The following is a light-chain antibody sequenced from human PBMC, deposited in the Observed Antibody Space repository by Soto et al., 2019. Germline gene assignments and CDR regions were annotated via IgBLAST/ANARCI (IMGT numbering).Light chain of an antibody. CDR1: QGIRND. CDR2: AAS. CDR3: LQDYNYFG. J-gene: IGKJ5*01. V-gene: IGKV1-6*01. Sequence: AIQMTQSPSSLSASVGDTVTITCRTSQGIRNDLGWYQQKPGKAPKLLIYAASSLQSGVPSRFSGSGSGTEFTLTLSSLQPEDVATYYCLQDYNYFGFGQGTRLEIK.